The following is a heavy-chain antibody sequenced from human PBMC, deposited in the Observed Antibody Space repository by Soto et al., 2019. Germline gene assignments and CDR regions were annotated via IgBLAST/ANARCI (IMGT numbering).Heavy chain of an antibody. CDR1: GFTFSSYV. CDR2: ISYDGSNK. Sequence: QVQLAESGGGVVQPGRSLRLSCAASGFTFSSYVMHWVRQAPGKGLEWVAVISYDGSNKYYADSVKGRFTISRDNSKNTLYLQMNSLRAEDTAVYYCAKDLRMIVVVSPFDYWGQGTLVTVSS. CDR3: AKDLRMIVVVSPFDY. D-gene: IGHD3-22*01. V-gene: IGHV3-30*18. J-gene: IGHJ4*02.